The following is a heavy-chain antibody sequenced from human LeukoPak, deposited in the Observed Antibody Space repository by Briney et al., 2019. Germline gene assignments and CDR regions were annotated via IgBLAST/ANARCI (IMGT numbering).Heavy chain of an antibody. CDR1: GGSIAYGGYY. CDR2: TFTTGTT. J-gene: IGHJ4*02. V-gene: IGHV4-31*03. Sequence: PSETLSLTCTVSGGSIAYGGYYWTWIRQHLVKGLDGFGFTFTTGTTNYNPTLKGRVSTSQGTSKNQFSLNLTSVTAAETAVYYCARGRILGSRPLGYWGQGTLVTVSS. CDR3: ARGRILGSRPLGY. D-gene: IGHD2-15*01.